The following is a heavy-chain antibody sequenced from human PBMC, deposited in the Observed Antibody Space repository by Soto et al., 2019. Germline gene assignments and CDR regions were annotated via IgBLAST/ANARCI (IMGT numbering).Heavy chain of an antibody. D-gene: IGHD4-17*01. J-gene: IGHJ4*02. CDR1: GYTFTSYD. V-gene: IGHV1-8*01. CDR3: ARSTNDYGDRH. CDR2: MNPNSGNT. Sequence: QVQLMQSGAEVKKPGASVKVSCKASGYTFTSYDINWVRQAPGQGLEWMGWMNPNSGNTGYAQKFQGRVTMTRNTSTSTAYMELSSLRSEATAVYYCARSTNDYGDRHWGQGTLVTVSS.